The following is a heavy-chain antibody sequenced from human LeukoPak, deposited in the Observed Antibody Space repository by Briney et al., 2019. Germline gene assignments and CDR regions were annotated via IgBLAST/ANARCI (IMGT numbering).Heavy chain of an antibody. CDR2: IKQDGSEK. J-gene: IGHJ5*02. Sequence: PGGTLRLSCAASGFTFSSYWMSWVRQAPGKGLEWVANIKQDGSEKYYVDSVKGRFTISRDNAKNSLYLQMNSLRGEDTAVYYCARGRDGYNGDWFDPWGQGTLVTVSS. V-gene: IGHV3-7*01. CDR3: ARGRDGYNGDWFDP. CDR1: GFTFSSYW. D-gene: IGHD5-24*01.